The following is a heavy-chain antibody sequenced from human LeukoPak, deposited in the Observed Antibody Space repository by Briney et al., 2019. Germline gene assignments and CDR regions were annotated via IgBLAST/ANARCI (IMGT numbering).Heavy chain of an antibody. CDR2: INPNSGGT. V-gene: IGHV1-2*02. Sequence: GASVKVSCKASGYTFTGYYMHWVRQAPGQGLEWMGWINPNSGGTNYAQKFQGRATMTRDTSISTAYMELSRLRSDDTAVYYCARGSSGWYVYFDYWGQGTLVTVSS. D-gene: IGHD6-19*01. J-gene: IGHJ4*02. CDR3: ARGSSGWYVYFDY. CDR1: GYTFTGYY.